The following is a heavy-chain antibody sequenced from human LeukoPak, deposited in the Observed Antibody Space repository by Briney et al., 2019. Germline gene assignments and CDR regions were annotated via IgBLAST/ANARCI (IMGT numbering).Heavy chain of an antibody. D-gene: IGHD3-22*01. J-gene: IGHJ4*02. Sequence: SETLSLTCTVSGGSTSSSSFYWGWIPQPPGKGLECIVRISYSGRTYYNPSLQSRVTISVDTSKNQFSLRLSSVTAADTAVYYCARLRAYYYDSSGYYNFDFWGQGTLVTVSS. CDR1: GGSTSSSSFY. CDR2: ISYSGRT. V-gene: IGHV4-39*01. CDR3: ARLRAYYYDSSGYYNFDF.